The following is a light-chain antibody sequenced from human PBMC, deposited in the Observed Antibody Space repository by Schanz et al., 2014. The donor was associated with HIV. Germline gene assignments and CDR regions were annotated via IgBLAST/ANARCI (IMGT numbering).Light chain of an antibody. V-gene: IGKV3-20*01. CDR2: GAS. CDR1: QSVSSSY. Sequence: EIVLTQSPGTLSLSPGERATLSCRASQSVSSSYLAWYQQKPGQAPRLLIYGASSRATGIPDRFSGSGSGTDFTLTISRLEPEDFAVYYCQQYHSSRGTFGGGTKVELK. CDR3: QQYHSSRGT. J-gene: IGKJ4*01.